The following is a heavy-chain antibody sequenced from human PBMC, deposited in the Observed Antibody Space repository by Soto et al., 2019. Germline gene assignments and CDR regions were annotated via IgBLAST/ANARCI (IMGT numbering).Heavy chain of an antibody. J-gene: IGHJ6*02. CDR2: INPSGGST. V-gene: IGHV1-46*01. CDR1: GYPFTNYY. CDR3: ARAASKYSGMDV. D-gene: IGHD2-21*01. Sequence: XSVKVACKASGYPFTNYYMHWGRQAPGQGLEWMGVINPSGGSTTYAQKFQGRVTMTRDTSTSTVYMELSSLISEDTTEYYCARAASKYSGMDVCGQGTTVTVSS.